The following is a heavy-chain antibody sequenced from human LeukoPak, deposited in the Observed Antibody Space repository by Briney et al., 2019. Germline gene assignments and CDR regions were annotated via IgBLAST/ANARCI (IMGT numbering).Heavy chain of an antibody. J-gene: IGHJ6*03. CDR2: IYYSGST. V-gene: IGHV4-59*01. CDR1: GGSISSYY. CDR3: ARDSIAVAGDYYYYYMDV. Sequence: PSETLSLTCTVSGGSISSYYWSWIRQPPGKGLEWIGHIYYSGSTNYNPSLKSRLTISVDTSKNQFSLKLSSVTAADTAVYYCARDSIAVAGDYYYYYMDVWGKGTTVTVSS. D-gene: IGHD6-19*01.